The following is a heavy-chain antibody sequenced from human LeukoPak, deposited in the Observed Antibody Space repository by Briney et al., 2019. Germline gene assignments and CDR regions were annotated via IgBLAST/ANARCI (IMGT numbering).Heavy chain of an antibody. CDR2: LLDERRN. V-gene: IGHV3-33*01. CDR3: ARDAVDTANAV. Sequence: GGSLRLSCAASGFPFSAYAMHWVRQAPGKGLEWVAVLLDERRNNYANSVKGRFTISRDNTKNTLYLQMNSLRAEDTAVYYCARDAVDTANAVWGQGTTVTVSS. J-gene: IGHJ6*02. CDR1: GFPFSAYA. D-gene: IGHD5-18*01.